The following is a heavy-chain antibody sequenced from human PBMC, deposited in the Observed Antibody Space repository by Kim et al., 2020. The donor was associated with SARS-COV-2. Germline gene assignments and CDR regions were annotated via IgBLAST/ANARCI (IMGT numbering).Heavy chain of an antibody. V-gene: IGHV4-4*09. D-gene: IGHD6-13*01. Sequence: TPSLKSRVTISVDTSKTQFSLKLSSVTAADTAVYYCARYAIAAAGPVFDYWGQGTLVTVSS. J-gene: IGHJ4*02. CDR3: ARYAIAAAGPVFDY.